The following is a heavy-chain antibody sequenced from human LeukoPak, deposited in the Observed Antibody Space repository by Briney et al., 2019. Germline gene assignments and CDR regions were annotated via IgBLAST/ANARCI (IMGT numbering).Heavy chain of an antibody. CDR3: ARSARRGALVPAALFDTRYYFYYYMDV. Sequence: PGGSLRLSWVASGFTLDDYAMSWVRQAPGKGLEWVSGINWNGGTTAYADSVKGRFTISRDNAKNSLYLQVNSLRAEDTAFYYCARSARRGALVPAALFDTRYYFYYYMDVWGKGTTVSVSS. CDR2: INWNGGTT. V-gene: IGHV3-20*04. J-gene: IGHJ6*03. CDR1: GFTLDDYA. D-gene: IGHD2-2*01.